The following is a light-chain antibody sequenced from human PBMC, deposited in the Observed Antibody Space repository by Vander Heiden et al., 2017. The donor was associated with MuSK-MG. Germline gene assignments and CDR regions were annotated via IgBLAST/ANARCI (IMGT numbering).Light chain of an antibody. CDR3: QQYISYSLT. CDR1: QSISSN. CDR2: KAS. Sequence: DIQMTQSPSTLSASVGDRVTITCRASQSISSNLAWYQQKPGKAPNLLIYKASSLKSGVPSRFSGSGSGTEFTLTISSLQPDDFATYYCQQYISYSLTFGGGTNVDIK. V-gene: IGKV1-5*03. J-gene: IGKJ4*01.